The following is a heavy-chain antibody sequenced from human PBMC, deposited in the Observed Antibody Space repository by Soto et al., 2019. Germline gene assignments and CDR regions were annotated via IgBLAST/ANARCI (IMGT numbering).Heavy chain of an antibody. J-gene: IGHJ4*02. CDR2: ISDTGSSH. CDR3: AKDRGGDCPDNSCYFGADY. CDR1: GFTCISYG. Sequence: GGSLRLSCVGSGFTCISYGMHWVRQAPGKGLECVAVISDTGSSHYYAASVEGRFTISRENSKNTLSLHMDRLRVEDTAVYYCAKDRGGDCPDNSCYFGADYWGQGTPVTVS. V-gene: IGHV3-30*18. D-gene: IGHD2-2*01.